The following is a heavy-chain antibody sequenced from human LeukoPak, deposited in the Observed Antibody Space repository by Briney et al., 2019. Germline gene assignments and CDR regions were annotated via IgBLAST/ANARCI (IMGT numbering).Heavy chain of an antibody. J-gene: IGHJ4*02. CDR3: ARYSSTWYFDY. CDR1: GYSFTTYA. V-gene: IGHV1-3*03. D-gene: IGHD6-13*01. CDR2: INADNGNT. Sequence: ASVKVSCKASGYSFTTYAMHWVRQAPGQRLEWMGWINADNGNTRYSQEFQGRVTFTRDTSASTAYMELSSLRSEDMAVYFCARYSSTWYFDYWGQGALVTVSS.